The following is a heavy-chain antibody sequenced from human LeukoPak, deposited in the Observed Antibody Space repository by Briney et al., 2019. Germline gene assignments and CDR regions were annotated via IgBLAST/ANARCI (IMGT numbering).Heavy chain of an antibody. V-gene: IGHV3-66*01. D-gene: IGHD6-19*01. Sequence: GGSLRLSCAASGFTVSSNYMSWVRQAPGKGLECVSVIYSGGSTYYADSVKGRFTISRDNSKNTLYLQMNSLRAEDTALYYCVRVRSSGWYHFDYWGQGTLVTVSS. J-gene: IGHJ4*02. CDR3: VRVRSSGWYHFDY. CDR2: IYSGGST. CDR1: GFTVSSNY.